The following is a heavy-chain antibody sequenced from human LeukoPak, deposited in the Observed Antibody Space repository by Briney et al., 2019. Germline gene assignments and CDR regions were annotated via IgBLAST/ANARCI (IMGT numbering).Heavy chain of an antibody. Sequence: ASVKVSCKASGYTFTSYDINWVRQATGQGLEWMGWMNPSSGNTGYAQKFQGRVTMTRNTSISTAYMELSSLRSEDTAVYYCARSLHYDFWSGYSYYYYYGMDVWGQGTTVTVSS. CDR3: ARSLHYDFWSGYSYYYYYGMDV. CDR1: GYTFTSYD. D-gene: IGHD3-3*01. J-gene: IGHJ6*02. CDR2: MNPSSGNT. V-gene: IGHV1-8*01.